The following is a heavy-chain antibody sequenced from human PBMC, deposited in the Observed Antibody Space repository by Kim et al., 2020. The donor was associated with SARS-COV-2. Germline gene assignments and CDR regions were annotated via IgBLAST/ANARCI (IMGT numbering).Heavy chain of an antibody. D-gene: IGHD3-16*01. CDR3: VRDHMGGGFDV. V-gene: IGHV3-48*02. J-gene: IGHJ3*01. CDR2: TI. Sequence: TIDNAKSVKGRITISRDNAKNALYLQMNRLGDEDSALYYCVRDHMGGGFDVWGEGAMVTVSS.